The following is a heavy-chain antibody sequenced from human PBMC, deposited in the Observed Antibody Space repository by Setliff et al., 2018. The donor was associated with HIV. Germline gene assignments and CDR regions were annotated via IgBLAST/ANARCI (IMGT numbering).Heavy chain of an antibody. J-gene: IGHJ6*02. D-gene: IGHD6-13*01. CDR1: GFIFSTYD. CDR3: ARKQQLRWAWMASSYYYALDV. V-gene: IGHV4-34*01. CDR2: IDHGGST. Sequence: ESLKISCAASGFIFSTYDMAWVRQAPGKGLEWIGEIDHGGSTRYNPSLKSRITMSVDTSKNQFSLRLSSVTAADTAVYYCARKQQLRWAWMASSYYYALDVWGPGTTVTVSS.